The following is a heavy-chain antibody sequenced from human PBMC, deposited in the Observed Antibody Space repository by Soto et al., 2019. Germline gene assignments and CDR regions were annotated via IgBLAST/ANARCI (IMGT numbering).Heavy chain of an antibody. J-gene: IGHJ6*02. D-gene: IGHD6-13*01. V-gene: IGHV3-48*02. CDR1: GFTFSSYS. CDR2: ISSSSSTI. Sequence: GGSLRLSCAASGFTFSSYSMNWVRQAPGKGLEWVSYISSSSSTIYYADSVKGRFTISRDNAKNSLYLQMNSLRDEDTAVYYCARDDSSSWYLYGMDVWGQGTTVTVSS. CDR3: ARDDSSSWYLYGMDV.